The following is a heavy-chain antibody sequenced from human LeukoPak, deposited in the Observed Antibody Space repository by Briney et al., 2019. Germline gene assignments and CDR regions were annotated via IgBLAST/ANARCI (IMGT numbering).Heavy chain of an antibody. D-gene: IGHD3-16*01. V-gene: IGHV3-23*01. CDR3: AKGYYDYVWGSYYFDY. CDR2: ISGSGGST. J-gene: IGHJ4*02. CDR1: GFTFSSYA. Sequence: PGGSLRLSCAASGFTFSSYAMSWVRQAPGKGLDWVSAISGSGGSTYYADSVKGRFTISRDNSRDTLYLQMTSLRAEDTAVYYCAKGYYDYVWGSYYFDYWGQGTLVTVSS.